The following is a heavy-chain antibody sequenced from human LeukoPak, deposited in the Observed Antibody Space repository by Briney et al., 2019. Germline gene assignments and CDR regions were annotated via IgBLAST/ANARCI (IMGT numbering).Heavy chain of an antibody. D-gene: IGHD5-18*01. CDR2: IYYSETA. CDR1: GDSIRSYY. J-gene: IGHJ4*02. V-gene: IGHV4-59*01. Sequence: SETLSLTCTVSGDSIRSYYWSWIRQPPGKGLEWIGYIYYSETANYNPSLKSRVTISVDTSKNQFSLKLTSVTAADTAVYYCARGQKYRNGYTVTELGSGYFDYWGQGTLVTVSS. CDR3: ARGQKYRNGYTVTELGSGYFDY.